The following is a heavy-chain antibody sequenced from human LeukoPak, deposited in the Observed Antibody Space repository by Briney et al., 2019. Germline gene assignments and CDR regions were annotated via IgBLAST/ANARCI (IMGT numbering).Heavy chain of an antibody. J-gene: IGHJ5*02. CDR1: GGSISSYY. CDR3: ARGLSAAARFHWFDP. D-gene: IGHD6-13*01. V-gene: IGHV4-59*01. CDR2: IYYSGST. Sequence: PSETLSLTCTVSGGSISSYYWSWIRQPPGKGLEWIGYIYYSGSTNYNPSLKSRVTISVDTSKNQFSLKLSSVTAADTAVYYCARGLSAAARFHWFDPWGQGTLVTVSS.